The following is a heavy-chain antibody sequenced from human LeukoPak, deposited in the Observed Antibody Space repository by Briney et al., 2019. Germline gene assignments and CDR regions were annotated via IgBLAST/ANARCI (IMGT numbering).Heavy chain of an antibody. CDR1: GGSISSGDYY. D-gene: IGHD3-3*01. J-gene: IGHJ4*02. CDR3: ARAIGRFLEWSKYYFDY. CDR2: IYYSGST. V-gene: IGHV4-30-4*08. Sequence: PSETLSLTCTVSGGSISSGDYYWSWIRQPPGKGLEWIGYIYYSGSTYYNPSLKSRVTISVDTSKNQFSLKLSSVTAADTAVYYCARAIGRFLEWSKYYFDYWGQGTLVTVSS.